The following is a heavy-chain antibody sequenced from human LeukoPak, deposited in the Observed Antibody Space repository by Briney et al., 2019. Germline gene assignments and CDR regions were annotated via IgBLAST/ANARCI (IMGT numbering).Heavy chain of an antibody. Sequence: GESLKISCKGSGYTFTSYWITWVRQMPGKGLEWMGRIDPRDSYTNYSPSFQGHVTISVDKSISTAYLQWFSLKASDTAMYYCARLDYHDTSGYNYGGDWFDPWGQGTLVTVSS. CDR3: ARLDYHDTSGYNYGGDWFDP. D-gene: IGHD3-22*01. J-gene: IGHJ5*02. V-gene: IGHV5-10-1*01. CDR1: GYTFTSYW. CDR2: IDPRDSYT.